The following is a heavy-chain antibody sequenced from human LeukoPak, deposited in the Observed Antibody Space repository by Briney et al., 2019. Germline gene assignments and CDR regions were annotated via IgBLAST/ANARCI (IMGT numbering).Heavy chain of an antibody. CDR3: VREGPPQSSLYYFDY. CDR2: ITSSGSTI. CDR1: GFTFRSYE. Sequence: GGSLRLSSAASGFTFRSYEMNWVRQAPGTGLDRLSYITSSGSTIYYADSVKGRFTISRDNAKNSLYLQMNSLTAEDTAVYYCVREGPPQSSLYYFDYWGQGTLVTVSS. V-gene: IGHV3-48*03. J-gene: IGHJ4*02. D-gene: IGHD4-11*01.